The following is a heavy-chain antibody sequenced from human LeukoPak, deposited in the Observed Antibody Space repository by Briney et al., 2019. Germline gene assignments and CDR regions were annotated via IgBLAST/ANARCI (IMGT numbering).Heavy chain of an antibody. Sequence: PGGSLRLSCAASGFTFSSYAMSWVRQAPGKGLEWVSAISGSGGSTYYADSVKGRFTISRDNPKNTVYLQMNSLKAEDTAVYYCAKDPYGTRYFDYWGQGTLVTVSS. CDR3: AKDPYGTRYFDY. D-gene: IGHD2-2*01. CDR2: ISGSGGST. V-gene: IGHV3-23*01. J-gene: IGHJ4*02. CDR1: GFTFSSYA.